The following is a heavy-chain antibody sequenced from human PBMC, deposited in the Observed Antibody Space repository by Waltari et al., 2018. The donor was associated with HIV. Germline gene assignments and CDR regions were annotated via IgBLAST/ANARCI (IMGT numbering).Heavy chain of an antibody. J-gene: IGHJ4*02. CDR3: PPPVRREY. D-gene: IGHD3-10*01. CDR2: ISGSGGST. V-gene: IGHV3-23*01. CDR1: RLPFSSYA. Sequence: EVQLLESGGGLVQPGGSLRLSCAASRLPFSSYAMSWVRQAPGKGLEWVSAISGSGGSTYYADSVKGRFTISRDNSKNTLYLQMNSLRAEDTAVYYCPPPVRREYWGQGTLVTVSS.